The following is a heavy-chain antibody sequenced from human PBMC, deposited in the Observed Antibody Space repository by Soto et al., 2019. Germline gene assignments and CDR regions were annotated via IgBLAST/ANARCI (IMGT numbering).Heavy chain of an antibody. V-gene: IGHV3-30-3*01. D-gene: IGHD1-26*01. CDR1: GFTFSSYA. CDR2: ISYDGSDQ. CDR3: ARDFVVGGPTINYYYGMDV. Sequence: GGSLRLSCAASGFTFSSYALHWVRQAPGKGLEWVALISYDGSDQDYADSVKGRFTISRDNSRNTLFLQMNSLGAEDTAVYYCARDFVVGGPTINYYYGMDVWGQGTTVTVSS. J-gene: IGHJ6*02.